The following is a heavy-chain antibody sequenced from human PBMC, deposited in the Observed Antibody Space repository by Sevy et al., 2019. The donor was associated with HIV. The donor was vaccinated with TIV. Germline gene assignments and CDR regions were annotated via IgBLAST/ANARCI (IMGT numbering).Heavy chain of an antibody. Sequence: GGSLRLSCAASGFTVSDNHMNWVRRAPGKGLEWVSVIYSSDRTDYADSVKGRFTVSRDNSKNTLYLQMNSLRAEDTAVYYCARDRVTYYYDSSGYYTSGYGMDVWGQGTTVTVSS. J-gene: IGHJ6*02. D-gene: IGHD3-22*01. V-gene: IGHV3-53*01. CDR2: IYSSDRT. CDR3: ARDRVTYYYDSSGYYTSGYGMDV. CDR1: GFTVSDNH.